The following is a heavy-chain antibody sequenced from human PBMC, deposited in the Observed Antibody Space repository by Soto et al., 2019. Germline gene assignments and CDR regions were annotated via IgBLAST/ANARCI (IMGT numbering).Heavy chain of an antibody. J-gene: IGHJ5*02. D-gene: IGHD3-3*01. CDR2: ISAYNGNT. CDR3: ARTSRVASNWFDP. CDR1: GYTLTSYG. V-gene: IGHV1-18*01. Sequence: VKVSCKASGYTLTSYGVSWVRQAPGQGLEWMGWISAYNGNTNYAQKLQGRVTMTTDTSTSTAYMELRSLRSDDTAVYYCARTSRVASNWFDPWGQGTLVTVSS.